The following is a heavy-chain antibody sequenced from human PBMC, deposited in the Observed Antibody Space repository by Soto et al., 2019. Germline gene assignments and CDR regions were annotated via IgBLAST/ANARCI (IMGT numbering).Heavy chain of an antibody. CDR1: GGSFSGYY. Sequence: QLQQWGAGLLKPSETLSLTCAVYGGSFSGYYWSWIRQPPGKGLEWIGEINHSGSTNYNPSLKSRVTISVDTSKNQFSLKLSSVTAADTAVYYCAPHKHRDDAFDIWGQGTMVTVSS. CDR2: INHSGST. CDR3: APHKHRDDAFDI. V-gene: IGHV4-34*01. D-gene: IGHD2-21*01. J-gene: IGHJ3*02.